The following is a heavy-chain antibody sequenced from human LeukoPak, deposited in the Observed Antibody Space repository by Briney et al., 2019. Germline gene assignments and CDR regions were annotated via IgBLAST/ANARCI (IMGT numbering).Heavy chain of an antibody. CDR2: MNPNSGNT. J-gene: IGHJ4*02. V-gene: IGHV1-8*01. D-gene: IGHD6-13*01. CDR3: ARGRPSTSLSSSWYVFKRKGYYFDY. Sequence: ASVKVSCKASGYTFTSYDINWVRQATGQGLEWMGWMNPNSGNTGYAQKFQGRVTMTRNTSISTAYMELSSLRSEDTAVYYCARGRPSTSLSSSWYVFKRKGYYFDYWGQGTLVTASS. CDR1: GYTFTSYD.